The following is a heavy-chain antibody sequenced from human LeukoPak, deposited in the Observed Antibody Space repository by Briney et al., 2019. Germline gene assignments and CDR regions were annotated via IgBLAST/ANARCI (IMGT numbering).Heavy chain of an antibody. V-gene: IGHV4-34*01. J-gene: IGHJ4*02. D-gene: IGHD3-16*02. CDR1: GGSFSTYY. CDR3: ARAINYDYVWGSYRAATMKPYYFDY. Sequence: SETLSLTCAVYGGSFSTYYWSWIRQPPGKGLEWIGEINHSGSTNNNPSLKSRVTISVDMSKNQISLKVTSVTAADTAMYYCARAINYDYVWGSYRAATMKPYYFDYWGQGILVTVSS. CDR2: INHSGST.